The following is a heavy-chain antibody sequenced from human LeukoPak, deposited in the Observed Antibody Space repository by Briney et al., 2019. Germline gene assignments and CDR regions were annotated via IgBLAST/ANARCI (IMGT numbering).Heavy chain of an antibody. Sequence: GGSLRPSCTASGFTFSSYWMHWVLQAPGKGLVWVSRINSDGSSTNYADSVKGRFTISRDNAKNTLYLQMNSLRAEDTAVYYCARDSNYYVDYWGEGTLVTVSS. CDR3: ARDSNYYVDY. CDR2: INSDGSST. J-gene: IGHJ4*02. V-gene: IGHV3-74*01. CDR1: GFTFSSYW.